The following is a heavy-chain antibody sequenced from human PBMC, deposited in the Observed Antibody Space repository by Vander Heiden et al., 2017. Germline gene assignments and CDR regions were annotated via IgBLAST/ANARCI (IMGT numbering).Heavy chain of an antibody. CDR3: ARGHPRSCDYCNWFGP. J-gene: IGHJ5*02. CDR2: ISSGSGDI. V-gene: IGHV3-21*01. Sequence: VQMVESGGGLVKPGGSMRPSCPASGITFVSYTMNWVRQAPGKGLECVSSISSGSGDIYYADSVKGRFTISRDNAKNSRYLQMNSLRADGTAVYYCARGHPRSCDYCNWFGPWGHGTLVTDYS. CDR1: GITFVSYT. D-gene: IGHD4-17*01.